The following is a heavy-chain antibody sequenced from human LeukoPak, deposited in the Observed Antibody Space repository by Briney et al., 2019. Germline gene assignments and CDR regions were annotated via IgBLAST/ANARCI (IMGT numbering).Heavy chain of an antibody. D-gene: IGHD2-15*01. V-gene: IGHV3-74*01. Sequence: GGSPRLSCAASGFTFSSSWMHWVRQAPGKGLVWVSRINSDGSTTTYADSVKGRFTISRDNAQNTLYLQMNSLRAEDTAVYYCVRLGMLAAFDYWGQGALVTVSS. CDR1: GFTFSSSW. CDR3: VRLGMLAAFDY. J-gene: IGHJ4*02. CDR2: INSDGSTT.